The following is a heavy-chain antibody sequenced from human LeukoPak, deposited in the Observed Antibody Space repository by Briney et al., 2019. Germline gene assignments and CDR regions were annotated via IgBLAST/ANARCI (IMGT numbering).Heavy chain of an antibody. CDR1: GGSISSYY. CDR2: IYYSGST. Sequence: PSETLSLTCTVSGGSISSYYWSWIRQPPGKGLEWIGYIYYSGSTNYNPSLKSRVTISVDTSKNQFSLKLGSVTAADTAVYYCARGRKAGSWHYYFDYWGQGTLVTVSS. J-gene: IGHJ4*02. CDR3: ARGRKAGSWHYYFDY. D-gene: IGHD2-15*01. V-gene: IGHV4-59*01.